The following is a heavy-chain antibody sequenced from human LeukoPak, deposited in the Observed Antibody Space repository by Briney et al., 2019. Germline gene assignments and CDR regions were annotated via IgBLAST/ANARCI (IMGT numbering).Heavy chain of an antibody. CDR1: GYTFNKYV. CDR3: ARDPTNTSGWYVYFDY. CDR2: ISAYNGDT. V-gene: IGHV1-18*01. D-gene: IGHD6-19*01. Sequence: ASAKASCKASGYTFNKYVMSWVLHAPGQRLKWMGWISAYNGDTHYAQKFQGRVTMTTDTSTSTAYMELRSLRSDDTAVYYCARDPTNTSGWYVYFDYWGQGTLVTVSS. J-gene: IGHJ4*02.